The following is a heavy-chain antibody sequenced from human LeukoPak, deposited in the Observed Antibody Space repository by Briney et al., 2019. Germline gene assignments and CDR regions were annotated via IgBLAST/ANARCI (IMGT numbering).Heavy chain of an antibody. CDR3: ARANSSGWYDY. CDR2: ISSSSSYI. V-gene: IGHV3-21*01. D-gene: IGHD6-19*01. J-gene: IGHJ4*02. CDR1: GFTFSSYS. Sequence: GGSLRLSCAASGFTFSSYSMTWVRQAPGKGLEWVSSISSSSSYIYYADSVKGRFTISRDNAKNSLYLQMNSLRAEDTAVYYCARANSSGWYDYWGQGNLVTVSS.